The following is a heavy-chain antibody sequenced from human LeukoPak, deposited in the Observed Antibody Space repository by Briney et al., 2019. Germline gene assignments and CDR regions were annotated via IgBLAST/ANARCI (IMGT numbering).Heavy chain of an antibody. Sequence: GGSLRLSCAASGFTFSSYAMSWVRQAPGKGLEWVSGISGSGSSTYYADSVKGRFTISRDNSKNTLYLQMNSLRAEDTAVYYCAKDTRYSIGVSWFDPWGQGTLVTVSS. J-gene: IGHJ5*02. CDR2: ISGSGSST. CDR1: GFTFSSYA. D-gene: IGHD6-19*01. V-gene: IGHV3-23*01. CDR3: AKDTRYSIGVSWFDP.